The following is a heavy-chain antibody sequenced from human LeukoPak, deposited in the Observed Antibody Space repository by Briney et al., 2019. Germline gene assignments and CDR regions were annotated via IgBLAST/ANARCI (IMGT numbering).Heavy chain of an antibody. D-gene: IGHD3-9*01. CDR2: IYYSGST. CDR1: GGSVSSSYYY. J-gene: IGHJ4*02. V-gene: IGHV4-39*01. Sequence: SETLSLTCTVSGGSVSSSYYYWGWIRQPPGKGLEWIATIYYSGSTFCNTSLKSRVTISVDTSKNQFYLKLSSVTAADTAIYYCARWVVFYDILTGYTPFDYWGQGILVTVSS. CDR3: ARWVVFYDILTGYTPFDY.